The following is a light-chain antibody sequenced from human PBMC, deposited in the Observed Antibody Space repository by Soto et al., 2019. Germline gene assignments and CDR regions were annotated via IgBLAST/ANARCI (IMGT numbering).Light chain of an antibody. J-gene: IGKJ4*01. V-gene: IGKV3-15*01. CDR1: QSVSNN. Sequence: EIVMPQSPATLSVSPGDRATLSCRASQSVSNNLAGYQQKPGQAPRLLIYGSSTRATGIPARFSGSGSGTEFTLTISSLQSVDFGVYCCQQYNNWPPLTVGGGHKVEIK. CDR2: GSS. CDR3: QQYNNWPPLT.